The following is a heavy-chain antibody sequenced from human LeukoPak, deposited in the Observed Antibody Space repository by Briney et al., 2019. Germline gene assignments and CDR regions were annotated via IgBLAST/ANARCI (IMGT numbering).Heavy chain of an antibody. CDR1: GYTFSSVW. CDR3: PRQYGRPSDY. J-gene: IGHJ4*02. V-gene: IGHV5-51*01. D-gene: IGHD4-17*01. Sequence: RGEDPQISSKGSGYTFSSVWIGRGRQIPGKGLEWMGIFYPGDSDTTYSPTFEGQVLIPAGKSITTAHLQWSSLKATATGMYFCPRQYGRPSDYWGEGTLATVSS. CDR2: FYPGDSDT.